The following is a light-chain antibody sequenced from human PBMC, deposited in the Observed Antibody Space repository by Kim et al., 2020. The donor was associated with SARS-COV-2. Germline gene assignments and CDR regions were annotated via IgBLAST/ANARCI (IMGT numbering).Light chain of an antibody. CDR2: WAS. J-gene: IGKJ4*01. Sequence: AINCECGTSIFCTTNDKNCMSWYQQKPGQPPQLLMFWASTRESGVADRLSGSGAATDFTLTTSSLQAEDVAVYYCHQYFSIPPYTFGGGTKVDIK. V-gene: IGKV4-1*01. CDR1: TSIFCTTNDKNC. CDR3: HQYFSIPPYT.